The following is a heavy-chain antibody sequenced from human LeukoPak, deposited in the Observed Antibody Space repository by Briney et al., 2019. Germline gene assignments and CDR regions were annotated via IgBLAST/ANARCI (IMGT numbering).Heavy chain of an antibody. CDR3: ARVKVGAPGAFDI. V-gene: IGHV4-59*01. D-gene: IGHD1-26*01. Sequence: SETLSLTCTVSGGSISSYYWSWIRQPPGKGPEWIGYIYYSGSTNYNPSVKSRVTISVDMSKNQFSLKLSSVTAADTAVYYCARVKVGAPGAFDIWGQGTMVTVSS. CDR2: IYYSGST. J-gene: IGHJ3*02. CDR1: GGSISSYY.